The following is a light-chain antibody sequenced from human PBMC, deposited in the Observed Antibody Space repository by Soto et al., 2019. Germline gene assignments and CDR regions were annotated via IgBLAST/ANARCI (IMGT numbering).Light chain of an antibody. CDR1: QSLLHSNGYNY. J-gene: IGKJ4*01. Sequence: DIVMTQSPLSLPVSPGEPASISCRSSQSLLHSNGYNYLDWYLQKPGQSPQLLIYLGSNRASGVPDRFSGSGSGTDFTLKISRVEAEDVGVYCCMQALQTPLGFGGGTKVEIK. CDR2: LGS. V-gene: IGKV2-28*01. CDR3: MQALQTPLG.